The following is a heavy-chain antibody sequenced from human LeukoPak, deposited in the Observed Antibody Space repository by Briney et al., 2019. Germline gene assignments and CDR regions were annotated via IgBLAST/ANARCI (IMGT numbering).Heavy chain of an antibody. CDR2: ISDSGST. CDR1: GGSISSYY. Sequence: SETLSLTCTVSGGSISSYYWSWIRQPPGKGLEWIGYISDSGSTNYNPSLKSRVTMSVDTSKNQFSLKLSSVTAADPAVYYCARHNYDFWSGSNWFDPWGQGTLVTVSS. D-gene: IGHD3-3*01. J-gene: IGHJ5*02. V-gene: IGHV4-59*01. CDR3: ARHNYDFWSGSNWFDP.